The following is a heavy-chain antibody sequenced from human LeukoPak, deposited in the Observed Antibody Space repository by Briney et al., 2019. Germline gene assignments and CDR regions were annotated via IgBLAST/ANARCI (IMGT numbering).Heavy chain of an antibody. Sequence: GGSLRLSCAASGFTFSSYAMHWVRQAPGKGLEWVAVISYDGSDKYYADSVKGRFTISRDNSKNTLYLQMNSLRAEDTAVYYCARGPVVVVAALKAENDYWGQGTLVTVSS. CDR3: ARGPVVVVAALKAENDY. V-gene: IGHV3-30-3*01. D-gene: IGHD2-15*01. J-gene: IGHJ4*02. CDR1: GFTFSSYA. CDR2: ISYDGSDK.